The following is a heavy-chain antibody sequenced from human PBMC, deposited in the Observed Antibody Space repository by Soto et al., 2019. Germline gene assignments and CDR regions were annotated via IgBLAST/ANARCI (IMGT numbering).Heavy chain of an antibody. CDR1: GYTFTSYG. V-gene: IGHV1-18*01. Sequence: QVQLVQSGIEVKKPGASVKVSCKASGYTFTSYGISWVRQAPGQGLEWMGWISTYNGNTNYAQNLQGRLTMTTDTSTSTVYMELWSLGSDDTAVYYCVRDGVGATTVDYWGRGTLVTVSS. D-gene: IGHD1-26*01. CDR3: VRDGVGATTVDY. CDR2: ISTYNGNT. J-gene: IGHJ4*02.